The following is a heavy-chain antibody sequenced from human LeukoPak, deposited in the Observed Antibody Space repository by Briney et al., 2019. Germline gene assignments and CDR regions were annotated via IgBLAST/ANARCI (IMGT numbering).Heavy chain of an antibody. CDR2: IFHSGSA. V-gene: IGHV4-39*01. J-gene: IGHJ4*02. Sequence: SETLSLTCTVSGGSISIPSYYWGWIRQAPGKGLEWIGSIFHSGSAYYSPSLKSRVTISVDTSKNLFSLNLSSVTAADTALYYCATSGGSGYFIYWGQGTLVTVSS. D-gene: IGHD3-3*01. CDR3: ATSGGSGYFIY. CDR1: GGSISIPSYY.